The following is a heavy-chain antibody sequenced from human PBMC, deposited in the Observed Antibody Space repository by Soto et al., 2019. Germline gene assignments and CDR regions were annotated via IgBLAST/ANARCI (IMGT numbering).Heavy chain of an antibody. CDR2: ISAYNGNT. V-gene: IGHV1-18*01. D-gene: IGHD3-22*01. CDR1: GYTFTSYG. J-gene: IGHJ4*02. Sequence: ASVKVSCKASGYTFTSYGISWVRQAPGQGLEWMGWISAYNGNTNYAQKFQGRVTITADESTSTAYMELSSLRSEDTAVYYCARLEDSSGYYSYYFDYWGQGTLVTAPQ. CDR3: ARLEDSSGYYSYYFDY.